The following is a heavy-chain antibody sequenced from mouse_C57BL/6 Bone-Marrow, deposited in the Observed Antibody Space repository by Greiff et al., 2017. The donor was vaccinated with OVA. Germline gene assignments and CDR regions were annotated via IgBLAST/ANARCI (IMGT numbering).Heavy chain of an antibody. J-gene: IGHJ3*01. CDR3: AREYYDYDAWFAY. CDR2: ISDGGSYT. Sequence: EVKLVESGGGLVKPGGSLKLSCAASGFTFSSYAMSWVRQTPEKRLEWVATISDGGSYTYYPDNVKGRFTISRDNAKNNLYLQMSHLKSEDTAMYYCAREYYDYDAWFAYWGQGTLVTVSA. CDR1: GFTFSSYA. V-gene: IGHV5-4*01. D-gene: IGHD2-4*01.